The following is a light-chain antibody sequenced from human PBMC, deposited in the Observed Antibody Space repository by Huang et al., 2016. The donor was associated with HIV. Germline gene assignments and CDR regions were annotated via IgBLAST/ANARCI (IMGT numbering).Light chain of an antibody. J-gene: IGKJ2*02. CDR3: QQYNNWPGCT. CDR1: QSVSSN. CDR2: GAS. V-gene: IGKV3-15*01. Sequence: EIVMTQSPATLSVSPGETATVSCRASQSVSSNLAWYQQKPGQPPRLLIYGASTMAAGIPARFGGSGSGTEFTLTIGSLQSEDSALYYCQQYNNWPGCTFGQGTKLEIK.